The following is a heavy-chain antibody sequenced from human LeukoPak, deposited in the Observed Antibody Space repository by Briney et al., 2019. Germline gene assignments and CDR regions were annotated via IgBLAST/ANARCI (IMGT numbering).Heavy chain of an antibody. CDR2: IKSDGSTT. CDR1: GFSFSTYA. Sequence: PGGSLRLSCAASGFSFSTYAMNWVRQAPGKGLVWVSRIKSDGSTTSYADSVKGRFTISRDNAKNTLYLQMNSLRAEDTAVYYCSRDFMEVISGDDFWSGPLYWGQGTLVTVSS. J-gene: IGHJ4*02. D-gene: IGHD3-3*01. V-gene: IGHV3-74*01. CDR3: SRDFMEVISGDDFWSGPLY.